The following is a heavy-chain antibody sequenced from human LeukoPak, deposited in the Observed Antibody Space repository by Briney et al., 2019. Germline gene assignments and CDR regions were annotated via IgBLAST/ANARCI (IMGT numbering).Heavy chain of an antibody. D-gene: IGHD2-2*02. V-gene: IGHV1-69*13. CDR2: IIPIFGTA. Sequence: GASVKVSCKASGGTFSSYAISWVRQAPGQGLEWMGGIIPIFGTANYAQKFQGRVTITADESTSTAYMELSSLRSEDTAVYYCARVVVPAAIQYYYYGTDVWGQGTTVTVSS. CDR3: ARVVVPAAIQYYYYGTDV. J-gene: IGHJ6*02. CDR1: GGTFSSYA.